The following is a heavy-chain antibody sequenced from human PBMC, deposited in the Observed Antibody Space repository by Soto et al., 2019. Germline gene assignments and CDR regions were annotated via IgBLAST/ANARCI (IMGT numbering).Heavy chain of an antibody. CDR1: GGSISSSSYY. J-gene: IGHJ4*02. D-gene: IGHD6-13*01. V-gene: IGHV4-39*01. CDR3: ARQGSSWPPDY. CDR2: IYYSGST. Sequence: SETLSLTCTVSGGSISSSSYYWGWIRQPPGKGLEWIGSIYYSGSTYYNPSLKSRVTISVDTSKNQFSLKLSSVTAADTAVYYCARQGSSWPPDYWGQGTLVTVSS.